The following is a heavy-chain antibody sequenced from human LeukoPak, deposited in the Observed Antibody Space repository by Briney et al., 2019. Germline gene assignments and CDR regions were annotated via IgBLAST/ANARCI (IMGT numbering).Heavy chain of an antibody. J-gene: IGHJ4*02. V-gene: IGHV6-1*01. CDR2: TYYRSKWYS. Sequence: SQTLSLTCAISGDSVSSNTTAWTWIRQSPWRGLEWLGRTYYRSKWYSGYALSVRSRITVNPDTSKNQFSLQLNSVTPEDTAVYYCVRGGGSFDYWGQGTLVNVSS. D-gene: IGHD3-16*01. CDR1: GDSVSSNTTA. CDR3: VRGGGSFDY.